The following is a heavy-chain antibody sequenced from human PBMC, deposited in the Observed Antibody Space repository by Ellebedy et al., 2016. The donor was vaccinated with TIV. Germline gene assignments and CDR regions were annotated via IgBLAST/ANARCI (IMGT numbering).Heavy chain of an antibody. CDR2: MNGDGSEK. D-gene: IGHD5-18*01. Sequence: GRSLRLSCAASGFTYSTYWMSWVRQAPGKGLEWVANMNGDGSEKYYVDSVRGRFTISRANAKDSLYLHMSSLRAEDTALYYCARDGYAYATDVWGQGATVTVSS. CDR1: GFTYSTYW. J-gene: IGHJ6*02. V-gene: IGHV3-7*01. CDR3: ARDGYAYATDV.